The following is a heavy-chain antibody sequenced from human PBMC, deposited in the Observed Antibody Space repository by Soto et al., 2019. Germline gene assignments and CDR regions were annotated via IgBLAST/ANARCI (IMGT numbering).Heavy chain of an antibody. CDR3: ARDDLTYYYDSSGQNIDY. CDR2: ISSSSSYI. V-gene: IGHV3-21*01. CDR1: GFTFSSYS. J-gene: IGHJ4*02. Sequence: GGSLRLSCAASGFTFSSYSMNWVRQAPGKGLEWVSSISSSSSYIYYADSVKGRFTISRDNAKNSLYLQMNSLRAEDTAVYYCARDDLTYYYDSSGQNIDYWGQGTLVTVSS. D-gene: IGHD3-22*01.